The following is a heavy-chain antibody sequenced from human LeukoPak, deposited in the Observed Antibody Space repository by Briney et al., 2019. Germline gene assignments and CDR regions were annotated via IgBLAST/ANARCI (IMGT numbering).Heavy chain of an antibody. CDR1: GFAFSNAW. Sequence: GGSLRLSCAASGFAFSNAWMSWVRQAPGKGLEWVAFISHDGSDKYFADSLKGRFTISRDNSKNTLFLQMNSLRAEDTAVYYCARESGGTSPYWYFDLWGRGTLVSVSS. J-gene: IGHJ2*01. CDR3: ARESGGTSPYWYFDL. CDR2: ISHDGSDK. V-gene: IGHV3-30*03. D-gene: IGHD1-7*01.